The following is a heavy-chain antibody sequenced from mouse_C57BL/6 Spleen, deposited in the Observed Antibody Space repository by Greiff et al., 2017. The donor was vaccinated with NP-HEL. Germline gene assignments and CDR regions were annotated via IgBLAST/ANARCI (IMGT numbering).Heavy chain of an antibody. CDR3: ARRAAQARAMDY. Sequence: QVQLQQPGAELVKPGASVKLSCKASGYTFTSYSMHWVKQRPGQGLEWIGMIHPSSGSTKYNEKFKSKATLTVDKSSSTAYMQLSSLTSEASAVYYGARRAAQARAMDYWGQGTSVTVSS. CDR2: IHPSSGST. J-gene: IGHJ4*01. CDR1: GYTFTSYS. D-gene: IGHD3-2*02. V-gene: IGHV1-64*01.